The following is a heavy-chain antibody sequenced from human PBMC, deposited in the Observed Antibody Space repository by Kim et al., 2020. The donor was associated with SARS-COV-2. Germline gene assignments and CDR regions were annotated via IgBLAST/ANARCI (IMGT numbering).Heavy chain of an antibody. CDR1: GGSISSSNW. J-gene: IGHJ6*02. V-gene: IGHV4-4*02. CDR3: ARTLRFIYYYYYGMDV. CDR2: IYHSGST. Sequence: SETLSLTCSVSGGSISSSNWWSWVRQPPGKGLEWIGEIYHSGSTNYNPSLKSRVTISVDKSKNQFSLKLSSVTAADTAVYYCARTLRFIYYYYYGMDVWGQGTTDNVSS.